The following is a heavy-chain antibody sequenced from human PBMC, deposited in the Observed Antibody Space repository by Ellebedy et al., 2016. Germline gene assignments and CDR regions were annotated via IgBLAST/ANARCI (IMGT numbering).Heavy chain of an antibody. CDR1: GFTFSSYG. J-gene: IGHJ4*02. CDR3: AKGGVSLDILTGY. D-gene: IGHD3-9*01. V-gene: IGHV3-30*18. CDR2: ISYDGSNK. Sequence: GESLKISXAASGFTFSSYGMHWVRQAPGKGLEWVAVISYDGSNKYYADSVKGRFTISRDNSKNTLYLQMNSLRAEDTAVYYCAKGGVSLDILTGYWGQGTLVTVSS.